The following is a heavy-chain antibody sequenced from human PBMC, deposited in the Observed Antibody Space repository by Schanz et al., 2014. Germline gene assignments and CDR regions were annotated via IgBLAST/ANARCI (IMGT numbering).Heavy chain of an antibody. J-gene: IGHJ4*02. Sequence: QVQLVQSGAEVKEPGASVKVSCKASGYTFTSNGITWVRQAPGQGLEWMGWINTYNGDTAYAQNMQGRVSMTRNTSMSTAYIELHILTSEDTAVYYCARGRTFDYWGQGTLVTVSS. V-gene: IGHV1-8*01. CDR1: GYTFTSNG. CDR2: INTYNGDT. CDR3: ARGRTFDY.